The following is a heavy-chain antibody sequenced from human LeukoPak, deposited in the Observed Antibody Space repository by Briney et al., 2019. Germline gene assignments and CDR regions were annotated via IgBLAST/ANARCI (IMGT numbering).Heavy chain of an antibody. V-gene: IGHV5-51*01. J-gene: IGHJ4*02. D-gene: IGHD6-6*01. CDR3: ARGEGESIAARHFDY. CDR2: IYPGDSDT. Sequence: GESLKISCKGSGYSFTSYWIGWVRQMPGKGLEWMGIIYPGDSDTRYSPSFQGQVAISADKSISTAYLQWSSLKASDTAMYYCARGEGESIAARHFDYWGQGTLVTVSS. CDR1: GYSFTSYW.